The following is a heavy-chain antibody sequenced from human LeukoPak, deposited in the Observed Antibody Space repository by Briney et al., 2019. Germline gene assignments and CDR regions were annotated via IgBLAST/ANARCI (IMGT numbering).Heavy chain of an antibody. J-gene: IGHJ6*03. Sequence: ASVKVSCKASGGTFSSYAISWVRQAPGQELEWMGGIIPIFGTANYAQKFQGRVTITADESTSTAYMELSSLRSEDTAVYYCAGDHSSSWYSGYYYYMDVWGKGTTVTISS. CDR1: GGTFSSYA. V-gene: IGHV1-69*13. D-gene: IGHD6-13*01. CDR2: IIPIFGTA. CDR3: AGDHSSSWYSGYYYYMDV.